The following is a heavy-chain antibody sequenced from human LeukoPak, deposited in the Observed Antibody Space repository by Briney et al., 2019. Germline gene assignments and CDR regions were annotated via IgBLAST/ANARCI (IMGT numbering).Heavy chain of an antibody. CDR1: GLPFENYS. J-gene: IGHJ4*02. D-gene: IGHD3-22*01. Sequence: GGSLRLSCTASGLPFENYSLAWVRQAPGKGLERVSSISSGSSYMYHTDLVKGRFTISRDNAQNSVFLQMNSLRAEDTAVYYCARAFFYYDSDANEYWGQGTLVTVSS. V-gene: IGHV3-21*01. CDR2: ISSGSSYM. CDR3: ARAFFYYDSDANEY.